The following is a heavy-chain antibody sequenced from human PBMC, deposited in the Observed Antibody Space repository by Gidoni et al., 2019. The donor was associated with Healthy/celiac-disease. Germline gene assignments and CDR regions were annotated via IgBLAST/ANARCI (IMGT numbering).Heavy chain of an antibody. Sequence: QVQLVQSGAEVKKPGASVTVSCKASGDTFTGYYMHWGRQAPGQGLEWMGWINPNSGGTNYAQKFQGWVTMTRDTSISTAYMELSRLRSDDTAVYYCASSSGWYLKQGAGETDYYYMDVWGKGTTVTVSS. CDR1: GDTFTGYY. CDR3: ASSSGWYLKQGAGETDYYYMDV. J-gene: IGHJ6*03. CDR2: INPNSGGT. D-gene: IGHD6-19*01. V-gene: IGHV1-2*04.